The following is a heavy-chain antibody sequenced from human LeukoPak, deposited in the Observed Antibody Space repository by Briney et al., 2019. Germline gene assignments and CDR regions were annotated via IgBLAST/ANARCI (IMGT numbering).Heavy chain of an antibody. J-gene: IGHJ4*02. Sequence: SETLSLTCTVSGGSISSYYWSWIRQPPGKGLEWIGYIYYSGSTNYNPSLKSRVTISVDTSKNQFSLKLSSVTAADTAVYYCARLDKYTYSGWPTIDYWGQGTLVTVSS. D-gene: IGHD6-19*01. V-gene: IGHV4-59*08. CDR2: IYYSGST. CDR3: ARLDKYTYSGWPTIDY. CDR1: GGSISSYY.